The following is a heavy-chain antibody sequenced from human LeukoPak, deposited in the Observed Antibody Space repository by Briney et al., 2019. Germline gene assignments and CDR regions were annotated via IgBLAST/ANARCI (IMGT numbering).Heavy chain of an antibody. J-gene: IGHJ4*02. D-gene: IGHD5-18*01. CDR1: GFTVSSNY. Sequence: GGSLRLSCAASGFTVSSNYMSWVRQAPGKGLEWVSVIYSGGSAYYADSVKGRFTISRDNSKNTLYLQMNSLRAEDTAVYYCARDRYSYGLDYWGQGTLVTVSS. CDR3: ARDRYSYGLDY. V-gene: IGHV3-66*01. CDR2: IYSGGSA.